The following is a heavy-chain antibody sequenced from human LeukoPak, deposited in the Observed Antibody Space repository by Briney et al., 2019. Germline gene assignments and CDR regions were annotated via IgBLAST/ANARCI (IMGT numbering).Heavy chain of an antibody. D-gene: IGHD6-19*01. CDR2: IDWDDDK. CDR1: GFTFSNYAM. J-gene: IGHJ4*02. CDR3: ARIAVTGRYYFDY. V-gene: IGHV2-70*11. Sequence: LRLSCAASGFTFSNYAMSWIRQPPGKALEWLARIDWDDDKYYSTSLKTRLTISKDTSKNQVVLTMTNTDPVDTATYYCARIAVTGRYYFDYWGQGTLVTVSS.